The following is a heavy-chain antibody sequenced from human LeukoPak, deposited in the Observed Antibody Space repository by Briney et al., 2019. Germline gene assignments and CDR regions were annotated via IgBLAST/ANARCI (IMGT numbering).Heavy chain of an antibody. D-gene: IGHD3-22*01. V-gene: IGHV3-15*01. Sequence: PGGSLRLSCAASGFTFNNAWMTWVRQAPGKGLEWVGRIKSKADAGTTDYAAPVKGRFTISRDDSKNTLYLQMNSLKTEDTAVYYCATDGGSTGYYGRSDYWGQGTLVTVSS. CDR2: IKSKADAGTT. CDR1: GFTFNNAW. CDR3: ATDGGSTGYYGRSDY. J-gene: IGHJ4*02.